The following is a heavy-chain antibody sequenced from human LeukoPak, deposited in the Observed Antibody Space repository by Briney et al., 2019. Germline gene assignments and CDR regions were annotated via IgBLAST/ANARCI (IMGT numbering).Heavy chain of an antibody. CDR3: ARGKGYCSSTSCYNWFDP. D-gene: IGHD2-2*01. CDR1: GGSISSYY. CDR2: INHSRST. Sequence: SETLSLTCTVSGGSISSYYWSWIRQPPGKGLEWIGEINHSRSTNYNPSLKSRVTISVDTSKNQFSLKLSSVTAADTAVYYCARGKGYCSSTSCYNWFDPWGQGTLVTVSP. J-gene: IGHJ5*02. V-gene: IGHV4-34*01.